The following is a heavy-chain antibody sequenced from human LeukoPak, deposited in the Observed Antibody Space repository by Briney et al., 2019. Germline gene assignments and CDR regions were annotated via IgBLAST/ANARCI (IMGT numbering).Heavy chain of an antibody. Sequence: PSETLSLTCAVYGGSFSGYYWSWIRQPPGKGLEWIGEINHSGSTNYNPSLKSRVTISVDTSKNQFSLKLSSVTAADTAVYYCARRGGIGDSSGWYAKKYYMDVWGKGTTVTISS. CDR1: GGSFSGYY. V-gene: IGHV4-34*01. CDR2: INHSGST. J-gene: IGHJ6*03. CDR3: ARRGGIGDSSGWYAKKYYMDV. D-gene: IGHD6-19*01.